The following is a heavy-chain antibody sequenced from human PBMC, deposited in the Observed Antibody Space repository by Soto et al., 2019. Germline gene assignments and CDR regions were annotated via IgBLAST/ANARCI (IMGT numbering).Heavy chain of an antibody. J-gene: IGHJ6*02. CDR1: GYTFTSYA. Sequence: QVQLVQSGAEVKKPGASVKVSCKASGYTFTSYAMHWVRQAPGQRLEWMGWINAGNGNTKYSQKFQGRVTITRDTSASTAYMELGSLRSEDTAVYYCARAGTTDYYYYGMDVWGQGTTVTVSS. V-gene: IGHV1-3*01. CDR3: ARAGTTDYYYYGMDV. D-gene: IGHD1-7*01. CDR2: INAGNGNT.